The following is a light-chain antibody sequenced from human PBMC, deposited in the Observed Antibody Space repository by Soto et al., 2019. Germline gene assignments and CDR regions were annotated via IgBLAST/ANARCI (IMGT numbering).Light chain of an antibody. CDR2: EVS. CDR1: SSDVGGYNY. V-gene: IGLV2-14*01. CDR3: SSYTSSSTPYV. J-gene: IGLJ1*01. Sequence: QYVLTQPASVSGSPGQSITISCTGTSSDVGGYNYVSWYQQHPDKAPKLMIYEVSNRPSGVSNRFSGSKSGNTASLTISGLQAEDEADYYCSSYTSSSTPYVFGTGTKLTVL.